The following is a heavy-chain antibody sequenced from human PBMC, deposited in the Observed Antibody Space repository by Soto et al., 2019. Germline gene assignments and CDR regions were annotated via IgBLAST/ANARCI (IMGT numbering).Heavy chain of an antibody. Sequence: ASVKVSCKASGYTFTTYYMYWVRQAPGQGLEWMGIINPSGGSTSFAQKFQGRVTMTRDTSTSTAYMELSSLRSEDTAVYYCAIVSRGTYYFVLKFDYWGQGTLVTVSS. CDR1: GYTFTTYY. D-gene: IGHD1-26*01. CDR2: INPSGGST. V-gene: IGHV1-46*01. J-gene: IGHJ4*02. CDR3: AIVSRGTYYFVLKFDY.